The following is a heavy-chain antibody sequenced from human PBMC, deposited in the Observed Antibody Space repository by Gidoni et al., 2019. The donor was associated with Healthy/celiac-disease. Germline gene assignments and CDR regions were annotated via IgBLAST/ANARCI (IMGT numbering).Heavy chain of an antibody. CDR2: ISGSGGST. CDR1: GFTFSSYA. J-gene: IGHJ4*02. CDR3: AKTADDGEWLLPSFDY. Sequence: EVQLLESGGGLVQPGGSLRLSCAASGFTFSSYAMSWVRQAPGKGLEWVSAISGSGGSTYYADSVKGRFTISRDNSKNTLYLQMNSLRAEDTAVYYCAKTADDGEWLLPSFDYWGQGTLVTVSS. V-gene: IGHV3-23*01. D-gene: IGHD3-22*01.